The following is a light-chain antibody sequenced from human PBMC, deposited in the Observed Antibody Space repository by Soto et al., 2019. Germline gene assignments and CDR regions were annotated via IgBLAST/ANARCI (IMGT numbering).Light chain of an antibody. CDR3: QQYYSTPWT. CDR1: QSVLYSSNNENY. J-gene: IGKJ1*01. CDR2: WAS. V-gene: IGKV4-1*01. Sequence: DIVMTQSPDSLAVSLGERATINCKSSQSVLYSSNNENYLVWYQQKPGQPPKLLIYWASTRESGVPDRFSGSGSGTDFTLTISSLQAEDVEVYYCQQYYSTPWTFGQGTKVDIK.